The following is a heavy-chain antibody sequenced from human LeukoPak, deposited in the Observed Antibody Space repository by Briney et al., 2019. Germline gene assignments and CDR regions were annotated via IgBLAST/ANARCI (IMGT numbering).Heavy chain of an antibody. CDR3: ARAIAARRGENWFDS. CDR2: IGVTGDT. D-gene: IGHD6-6*01. CDR1: GFTFNNYD. Sequence: GGSLRLSCAASGFTFNNYDMHWVRQVTGKGLQWVSAIGVTGDTYYPGSVKGRFTISRENAKNSLYLQMNSLRAGDTAVYYCARAIAARRGENWFDSWGQGTLVTVSS. J-gene: IGHJ5*01. V-gene: IGHV3-13*04.